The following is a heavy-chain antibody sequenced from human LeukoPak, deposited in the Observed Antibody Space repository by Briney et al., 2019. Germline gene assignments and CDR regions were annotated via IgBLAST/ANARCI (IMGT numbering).Heavy chain of an antibody. Sequence: SETLSLTCTVSGGSISGYYWGWVRQPPGKALEWIGNIFYSGSTYYSPSLKSRVTISLDTSRNQFSLKLNSVTAADTAVYYCAKSNGYGLIDIWGQGTMVTVSS. CDR1: GGSISGYY. CDR3: AKSNGYGLIDI. J-gene: IGHJ3*02. D-gene: IGHD3-10*01. V-gene: IGHV4-39*07. CDR2: IFYSGST.